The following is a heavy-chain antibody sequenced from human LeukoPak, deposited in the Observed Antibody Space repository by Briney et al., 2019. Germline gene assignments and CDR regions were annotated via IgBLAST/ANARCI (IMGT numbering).Heavy chain of an antibody. CDR1: GFTFSSYG. CDR2: IWYGGSNK. D-gene: IGHD1-20*01. V-gene: IGHV3-33*01. CDR3: ARDKWNY. J-gene: IGHJ4*02. Sequence: GGSLRLSCAASGFTFSSYGMHWVRQASGKGLEWVAVIWYGGSNKYYADSVKGRFTISRDNSKNTLYLQMNSLRAEDTAVYYCARDKWNYWGQGTLVTVSS.